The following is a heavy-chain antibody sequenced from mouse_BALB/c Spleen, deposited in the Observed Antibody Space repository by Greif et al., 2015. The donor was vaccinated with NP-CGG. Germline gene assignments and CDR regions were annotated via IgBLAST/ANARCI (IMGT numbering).Heavy chain of an antibody. CDR3: ARDYYGSSYWFAY. CDR1: GFTFTDYY. D-gene: IGHD1-1*01. J-gene: IGHJ3*01. CDR2: IRNKANGYTT. Sequence: EVKLMESGGGLVQPGGSLRLSCATSGFTFTDYYMSWVRQPPGKALEWLGFIRNKANGYTTEYSASVKGRFTISRDNSQSILYLQMNTLRAEDSATYYCARDYYGSSYWFAYWGQGTLVTVSA. V-gene: IGHV7-3*02.